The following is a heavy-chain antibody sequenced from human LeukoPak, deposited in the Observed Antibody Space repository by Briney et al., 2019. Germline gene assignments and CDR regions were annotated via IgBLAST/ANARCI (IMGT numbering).Heavy chain of an antibody. V-gene: IGHV3-21*01. CDR3: ATVPYSSSWYGGGQAYYLDY. CDR2: ISSSSSYI. CDR1: GFTFSSYS. Sequence: GGSLRLSCSASGFTFSSYSMNWVRQAPGKGLEWVSSISSSSSYIYYADSVKGRFTISRDNAKNSLYLQMNSLRAEDTAVYYCATVPYSSSWYGGGQAYYLDYWGQGTLVTVSS. J-gene: IGHJ4*02. D-gene: IGHD6-13*01.